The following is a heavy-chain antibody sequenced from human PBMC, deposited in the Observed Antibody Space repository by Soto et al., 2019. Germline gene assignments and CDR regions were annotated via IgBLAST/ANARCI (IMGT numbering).Heavy chain of an antibody. D-gene: IGHD2-2*01. CDR3: ARGAVVVPAARGWFDP. CDR1: GYTFTSYG. Sequence: QVQLVQSGAEVKKPGASVKVSCKASGYTFTSYGISWVRQAPGQGLEWMGWISAYNGNTNYAQKLQGRVTMTTDTSPRPAYMELRRLRSDDTALYYCARGAVVVPAARGWFDPWGQGNLVTVSS. CDR2: ISAYNGNT. J-gene: IGHJ5*02. V-gene: IGHV1-18*01.